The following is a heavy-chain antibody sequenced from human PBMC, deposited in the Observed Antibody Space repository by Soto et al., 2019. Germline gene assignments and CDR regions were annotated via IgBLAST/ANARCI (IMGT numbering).Heavy chain of an antibody. CDR2: IYYSGST. V-gene: IGHV4-59*01. CDR1: GGSISSYY. CDR3: AREGSNSWYSPRWFDP. Sequence: PSETLSLTSTVSGGSISSYYWSWIRQPPWKGLEWIGYIYYSGSTNYNPSLKSRVTISVDTSKNQFSLKLSSVTAADTAVYYCAREGSNSWYSPRWFDPWGQGTLVTVSS. D-gene: IGHD6-13*01. J-gene: IGHJ5*02.